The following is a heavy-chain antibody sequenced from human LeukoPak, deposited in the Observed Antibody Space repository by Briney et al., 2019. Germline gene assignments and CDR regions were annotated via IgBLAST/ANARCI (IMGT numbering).Heavy chain of an antibody. J-gene: IGHJ6*03. Sequence: AASVKVSCKASGYTFTSYGISRVRQAPGQGLEWMGGIIPIFGTANYAQKFQGRVTITADESTSTAYMELSSLRSEDTAVYYCARVGSVWGRYYYYYYMDVWGKGTTVTISS. CDR1: GYTFTSYG. CDR3: ARVGSVWGRYYYYYYMDV. V-gene: IGHV1-69*13. CDR2: IIPIFGTA. D-gene: IGHD1-26*01.